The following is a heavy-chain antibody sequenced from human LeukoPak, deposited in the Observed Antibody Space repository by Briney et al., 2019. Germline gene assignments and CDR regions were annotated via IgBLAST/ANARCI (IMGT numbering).Heavy chain of an antibody. CDR2: ISFSGGGT. V-gene: IGHV3-23*01. CDR3: AKDGDSRGYFYFFDY. CDR1: GFTFSSYA. Sequence: PGGSLRLSCAASGFTFSSYAMNGVRQPPGKGLEWVSGISFSGGGTYYADSVKGRFTVSRDNSKNTLYLQMNNLRAEDTAVYYCAKDGDSRGYFYFFDYWGQGTLVTVSS. D-gene: IGHD3-22*01. J-gene: IGHJ4*02.